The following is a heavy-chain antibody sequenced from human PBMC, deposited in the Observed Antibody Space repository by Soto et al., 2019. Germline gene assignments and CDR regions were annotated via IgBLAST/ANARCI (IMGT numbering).Heavy chain of an antibody. D-gene: IGHD2-2*01. CDR3: ARAGGHCSSTSCVDF. J-gene: IGHJ4*02. CDR2: IKPVFGSP. Sequence: QVQLVQSGAEVKKPGSSVKVSCKTSGDTFSSYGINWVRLAPGQGLEWMGGIKPVFGSPVYARKFEGRLTMTADESMSTAYMQLSSLKSEDTAVYYCARAGGHCSSTSCVDFWGQGTLITVSS. CDR1: GDTFSSYG. V-gene: IGHV1-69*01.